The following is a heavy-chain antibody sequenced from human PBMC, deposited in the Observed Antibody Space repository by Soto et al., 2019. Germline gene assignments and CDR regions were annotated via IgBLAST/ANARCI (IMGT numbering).Heavy chain of an antibody. J-gene: IGHJ3*02. CDR2: IYYSGST. CDR1: GGSISSSSYY. Sequence: QLQLQESGPGLVKPSETLSLTCTVSGGSISSSSYYWGWIRQPPGKGLEWIGSIYYSGSTYYNPSLKRRVTISVDTSKNQFALKLSSVTAADTAVYYCARQTSGGWQNDAFAIWGQGTMVIVSS. CDR3: ARQTSGGWQNDAFAI. V-gene: IGHV4-39*01. D-gene: IGHD6-19*01.